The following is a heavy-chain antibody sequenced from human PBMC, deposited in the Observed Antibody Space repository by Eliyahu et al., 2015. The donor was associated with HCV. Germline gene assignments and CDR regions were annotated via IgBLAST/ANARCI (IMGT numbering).Heavy chain of an antibody. Sequence: QVQLQQSGPGLVKPSQTLSLTXAIXGDSVXXNXAAWNWIRQSPSRGLEWLGRTYYRSKWYNDYAVSVKSRITINPDTSKNQFSLQLNSVTPEDTAVYYCARGDPTRGNYYFDYWGQGTLVTVSS. J-gene: IGHJ4*02. CDR3: ARGDPTRGNYYFDY. CDR2: TYYRSKWYN. CDR1: GDSVXXNXAA. V-gene: IGHV6-1*01. D-gene: IGHD4-23*01.